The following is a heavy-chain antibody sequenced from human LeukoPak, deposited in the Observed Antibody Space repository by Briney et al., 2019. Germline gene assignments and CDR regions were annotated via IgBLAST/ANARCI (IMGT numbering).Heavy chain of an antibody. CDR2: TYYRSKWYN. V-gene: IGHV6-1*01. CDR1: GDSVSSNSAA. J-gene: IGHJ3*02. Sequence: PSQTPSLTCAISGDSVSSNSAAWNWIRQSPSRGLEWLGRTYYRSKWYNDYAVSVKSRITINPDTSKNQFSLQLNSVTPEDTAVHYCARDSGVVNDDAFDIWGQGTMVTVSS. CDR3: ARDSGVVNDDAFDI. D-gene: IGHD3-3*01.